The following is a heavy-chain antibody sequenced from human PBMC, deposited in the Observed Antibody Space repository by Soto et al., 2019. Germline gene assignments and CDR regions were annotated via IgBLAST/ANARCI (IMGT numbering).Heavy chain of an antibody. CDR2: IYYSGST. V-gene: IGHV4-39*07. J-gene: IGHJ3*02. CDR1: GGSISSSSYY. D-gene: IGHD3-3*02. Sequence: PSETLSLTCTVSGGSISSSSYYWGWIRQPPGKGLAWIGSIYYSGSTYNNPSLKSRVTISVDKSKNQFSLKLSSVTAADTAVYYCARVLGNDAFDIWGQGTMVTVSS. CDR3: ARVLGNDAFDI.